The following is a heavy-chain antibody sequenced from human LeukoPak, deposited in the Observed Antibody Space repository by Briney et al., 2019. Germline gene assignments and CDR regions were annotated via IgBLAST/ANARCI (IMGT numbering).Heavy chain of an antibody. J-gene: IGHJ5*02. CDR3: ARALGDYLYFNHWFDP. V-gene: IGHV4-61*09. CDR2: IYTSGST. Sequence: SETLSLTCAVSGGSISSGGYYWNWIRQPAGRGLEWIGHIYTSGSTNYNPSLKSRVTMSVDTSKNQFSLKLSSVTAADTAVYYCARALGDYLYFNHWFDPWGQGTLVTVSS. D-gene: IGHD4-17*01. CDR1: GGSISSGGYY.